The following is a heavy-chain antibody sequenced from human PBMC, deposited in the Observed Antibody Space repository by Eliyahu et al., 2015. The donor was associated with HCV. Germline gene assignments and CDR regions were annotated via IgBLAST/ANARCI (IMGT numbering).Heavy chain of an antibody. Sequence: EVQLVESGGGLIQPGGSLRLSCAASGFTVSSNYMXXIRQAPGKGLEWVSVIYSGGSTYYADSVKGRFTISRDNSKNTLYLQMNSLRAEDTAVYYCARSRDGYNWGRAFDIWGQGTMVTVSS. CDR3: ARSRDGYNWGRAFDI. D-gene: IGHD5-24*01. CDR2: IYSGGST. CDR1: GFTVSSNY. V-gene: IGHV3-53*01. J-gene: IGHJ3*02.